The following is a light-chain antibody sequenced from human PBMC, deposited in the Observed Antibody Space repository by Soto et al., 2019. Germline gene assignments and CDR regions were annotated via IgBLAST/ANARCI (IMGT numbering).Light chain of an antibody. Sequence: QSVLTQPASVSGSPGQSITISCTGTSSDVGGYNYVSWYQQHPGKAPKLMIYEVGNRPSGVSNRFSGSKSGNTASLTISGLQAEDESDYYCSSYTRSSTLVFGSGTKVTV. V-gene: IGLV2-14*01. CDR3: SSYTRSSTLV. J-gene: IGLJ1*01. CDR2: EVG. CDR1: SSDVGGYNY.